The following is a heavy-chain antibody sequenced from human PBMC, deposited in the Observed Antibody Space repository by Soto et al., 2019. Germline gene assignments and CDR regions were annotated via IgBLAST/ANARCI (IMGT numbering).Heavy chain of an antibody. Sequence: ASLKVSCKASGYTFTSYGISWVRQAPGQGLEWMGWISAYNGNTNYAQKLQGRVTMTTDTSTSTAYMELRSLRSDDTAVYYCARDRGRYSGYDFDYWGQGTLVNVSS. CDR3: ARDRGRYSGYDFDY. D-gene: IGHD5-12*01. CDR2: ISAYNGNT. V-gene: IGHV1-18*01. J-gene: IGHJ4*02. CDR1: GYTFTSYG.